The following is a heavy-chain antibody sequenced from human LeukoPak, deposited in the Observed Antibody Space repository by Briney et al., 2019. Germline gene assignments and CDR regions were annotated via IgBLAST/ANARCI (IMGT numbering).Heavy chain of an antibody. J-gene: IGHJ4*02. CDR1: GGTFSSYA. CDR2: IIPIFGTA. Sequence: GASVKVSCRASGGTFSSYAISWVRQAPGQGLEWMGGIIPIFGTANYAQKFQGRVTITADESTSTAYMELSSLRSEDTAVYYCARGPYGDYDDYWGQGTLVTVSS. D-gene: IGHD4-17*01. CDR3: ARGPYGDYDDY. V-gene: IGHV1-69*13.